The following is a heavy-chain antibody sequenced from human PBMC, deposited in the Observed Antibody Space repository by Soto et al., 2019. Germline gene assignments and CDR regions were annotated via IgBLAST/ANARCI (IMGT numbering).Heavy chain of an antibody. CDR1: GGSFSGYY. J-gene: IGHJ4*02. CDR3: ARGIHNNYGVTPAY. V-gene: IGHV3-11*05. D-gene: IGHD2-8*01. Sequence: LSLTCAVYGGSFSGYYWSWIRQAPGRGLEWVSYISGSSSDTHYADSVKGRFTISRDNAKNSLYLQMNSLRAEDSAVYYCARGIHNNYGVTPAYWGQGTLVTVSS. CDR2: ISGSSSDT.